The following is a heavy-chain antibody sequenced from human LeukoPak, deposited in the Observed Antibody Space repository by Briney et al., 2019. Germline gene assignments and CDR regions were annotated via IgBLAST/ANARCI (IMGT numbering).Heavy chain of an antibody. Sequence: PGGSLRLSCAASGFTFDDYAMHWVRQAPGKGLEWVSGISWNSGTIGYADSVKGRFTISRDNAKNSLYLQMNSLRAEDTALYYCSKVHRGYSYDYPDYWGQGTLVTVSS. V-gene: IGHV3-9*01. D-gene: IGHD5-18*01. CDR2: ISWNSGTI. CDR1: GFTFDDYA. CDR3: SKVHRGYSYDYPDY. J-gene: IGHJ4*02.